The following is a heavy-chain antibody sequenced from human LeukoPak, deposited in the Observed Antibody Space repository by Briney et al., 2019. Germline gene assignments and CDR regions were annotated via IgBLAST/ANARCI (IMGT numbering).Heavy chain of an antibody. V-gene: IGHV3-30*01. D-gene: IGHD1-26*01. CDR2: ISYDGTNK. CDR1: GFTFSHYA. Sequence: GRSLRLSRAASGFTFSHYAMHWVRQAPGKGLEWVAVISYDGTNKYYADSVKGRFTISRDNSKNTLYLQMNSLRAEDTAVYYCARARNGTLKYWGQGTLGTVSS. CDR3: ARARNGTLKY. J-gene: IGHJ4*02.